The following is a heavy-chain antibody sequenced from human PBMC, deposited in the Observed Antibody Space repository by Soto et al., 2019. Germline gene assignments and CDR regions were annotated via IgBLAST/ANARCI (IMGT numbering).Heavy chain of an antibody. D-gene: IGHD3-10*01. Sequence: GESLKISCKVSGYSFPTDWIGWVRQKPGKGLDWMGIIYPGDSNSTYGPSFQGQVTFSVDKSISTAYLQWSSLKASDTAMYYCARHDPGINYDAFDVCGQGTMVTVSS. CDR3: ARHDPGINYDAFDV. J-gene: IGHJ3*01. CDR2: IYPGDSNS. CDR1: GYSFPTDW. V-gene: IGHV5-51*01.